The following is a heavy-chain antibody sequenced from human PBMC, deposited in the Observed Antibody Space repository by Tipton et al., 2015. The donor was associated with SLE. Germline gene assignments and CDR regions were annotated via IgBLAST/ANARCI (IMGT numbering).Heavy chain of an antibody. J-gene: IGHJ1*01. V-gene: IGHV4-39*07. CDR1: GGSISSGSYC. D-gene: IGHD5/OR15-5a*01. Sequence: SLTCIVSGGSISSGSYCWTWIRQPAGKGLEWIASIHYSGSTHYNPSLRSRVYISVDTSKNEFSLEMSSMTAADTAVYYCVRHEVSGIGYFQHWGQGTLVTVSS. CDR2: IHYSGST. CDR3: VRHEVSGIGYFQH.